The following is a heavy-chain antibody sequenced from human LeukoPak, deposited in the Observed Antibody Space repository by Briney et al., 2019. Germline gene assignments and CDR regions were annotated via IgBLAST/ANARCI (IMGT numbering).Heavy chain of an antibody. V-gene: IGHV4-39*01. D-gene: IGHD6-25*01. Sequence: PSETLSLTCTVSGASLSAINYYWVWLRQPPGKGLEWIGSIDHSGTTYYKLGLKSPVTISVDTSKNQFSLSLSSVTAADTGIYYAARWRGVAAHWYFDLWGRGTLVTVSS. J-gene: IGHJ2*01. CDR3: ARWRGVAAHWYFDL. CDR2: IDHSGTT. CDR1: GASLSAINYY.